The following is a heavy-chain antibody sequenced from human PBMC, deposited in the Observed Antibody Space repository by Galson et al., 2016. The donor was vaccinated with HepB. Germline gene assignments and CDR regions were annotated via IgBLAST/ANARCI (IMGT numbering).Heavy chain of an antibody. Sequence: SLRLSCAASGFTFSSYSMNWVRQAPGKGLEWVSSIRSSSSSISYADSVKGRFTISRDNAKKSVYLQMNSLRAEDTAVYYCARVPMPATYYYGMDVWGQGTTVIVSS. D-gene: IGHD2-2*01. J-gene: IGHJ6*02. CDR3: ARVPMPATYYYGMDV. CDR1: GFTFSSYS. V-gene: IGHV3-21*01. CDR2: IRSSSSSI.